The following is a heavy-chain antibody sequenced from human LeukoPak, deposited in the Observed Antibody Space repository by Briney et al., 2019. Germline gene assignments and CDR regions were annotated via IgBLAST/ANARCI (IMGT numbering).Heavy chain of an antibody. J-gene: IGHJ4*02. CDR2: ISGSGGTT. V-gene: IGHV3-23*01. Sequence: SGGSLRLSCAASGFTFSSYAMSWVRQAPGKGLEWVSGISGSGGTTYYADSVKGRFTISRDNSKNTLYLQMNSLRAEDTAVYYCAKVGYDILTEVDYWGQGTLVTVSS. D-gene: IGHD3-9*01. CDR1: GFTFSSYA. CDR3: AKVGYDILTEVDY.